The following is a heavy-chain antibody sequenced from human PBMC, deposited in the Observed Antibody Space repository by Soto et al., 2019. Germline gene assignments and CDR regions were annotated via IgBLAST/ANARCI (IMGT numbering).Heavy chain of an antibody. V-gene: IGHV4-59*08. CDR2: IYYSGST. J-gene: IGHJ6*03. CDR3: ARHEGDYYYYMDV. Sequence: PSETMCVTWTVADGYISGYDWSWIRQPPGMGLEWIGYIYYSGSTNYNPSLKSRVTISVDTSKNQFSLKLSSVTAADTALYYCARHEGDYYYYMDVWGKGTTVTVSS. CDR1: DGYISGYD.